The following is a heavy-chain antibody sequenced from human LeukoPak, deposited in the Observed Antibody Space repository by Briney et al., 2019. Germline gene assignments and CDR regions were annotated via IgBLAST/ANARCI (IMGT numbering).Heavy chain of an antibody. V-gene: IGHV3-30*03. CDR2: ISYDGSNK. D-gene: IGHD5-18*01. CDR3: ARARLGLWPSGWFDP. CDR1: GFTFSSYS. J-gene: IGHJ5*02. Sequence: GGSLRLSCAASGFTFSSYSLNWVRQAPGKGLEWVAVISYDGSNKYYADSVKGRFTISRDNSKNTLYLQMNSLRAEDTAVYYCARARLGLWPSGWFDPWGQGTLVTVSS.